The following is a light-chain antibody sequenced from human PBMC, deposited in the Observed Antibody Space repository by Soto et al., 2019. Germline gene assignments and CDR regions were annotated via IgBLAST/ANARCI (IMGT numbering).Light chain of an antibody. J-gene: IGLJ1*01. CDR2: GNS. Sequence: QSVLTQPSSVSGAPGQRVTISCTGSSSNIGAGYDVHWYQQLPGTAPKLLIYGNSNRPSGVPDRFSGSKSGTSASLAITGLQAEDEADSYCQSYDSSLSGYVFGTGTKVTV. CDR3: QSYDSSLSGYV. CDR1: SSNIGAGYD. V-gene: IGLV1-40*01.